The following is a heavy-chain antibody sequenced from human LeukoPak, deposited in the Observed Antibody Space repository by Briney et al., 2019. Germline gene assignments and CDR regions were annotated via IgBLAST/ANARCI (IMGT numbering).Heavy chain of an antibody. Sequence: RASVKVSCKASGYTFTSYGISWVRQAPGQGLKWMGWISAYNGNTNYAQKLQGRVTMTTDTSTSTAYMELRSLRSDDTAVYYCARESYCSSTSCYSDYYYYGMDVWGQGTTVTVSS. CDR3: ARESYCSSTSCYSDYYYYGMDV. V-gene: IGHV1-18*01. CDR1: GYTFTSYG. CDR2: ISAYNGNT. D-gene: IGHD2-2*01. J-gene: IGHJ6*02.